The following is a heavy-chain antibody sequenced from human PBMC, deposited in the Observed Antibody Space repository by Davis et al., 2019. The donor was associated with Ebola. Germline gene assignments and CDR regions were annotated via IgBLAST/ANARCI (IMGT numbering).Heavy chain of an antibody. V-gene: IGHV3-21*01. CDR3: ARGMFIVVVPAAPDPPGGVGPMDV. J-gene: IGHJ6*04. D-gene: IGHD2-2*01. Sequence: GESLKISCAASGFTFSSYSMNWVRQAPGKGLEWVSSISSSSSYIYYADSVKGRFTISRDNAKNSLYLQMNSLRAEDTAVYYCARGMFIVVVPAAPDPPGGVGPMDVWGKGTTVTVSS. CDR2: ISSSSSYI. CDR1: GFTFSSYS.